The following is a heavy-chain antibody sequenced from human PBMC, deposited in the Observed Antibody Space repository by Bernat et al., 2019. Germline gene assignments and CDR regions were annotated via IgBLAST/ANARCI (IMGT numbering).Heavy chain of an antibody. CDR3: AKGLLWFGELSLVDY. CDR2: ISYDGSNK. J-gene: IGHJ4*02. Sequence: QVQLVESGGGVVQPGRSLRLSCAASGFTFSSYGMHWVRQALGKGLEWVAVISYDGSNKYYADSVKGRFTISRDNSKNTLYLQMNSLRAEDTAVYYCAKGLLWFGELSLVDYWGQGTLVTVSS. D-gene: IGHD3-10*01. V-gene: IGHV3-30*18. CDR1: GFTFSSYG.